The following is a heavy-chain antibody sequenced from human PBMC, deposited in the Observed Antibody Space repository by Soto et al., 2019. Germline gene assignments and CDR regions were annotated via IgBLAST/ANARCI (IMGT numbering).Heavy chain of an antibody. Sequence: VGSLRVSCAASGFTFSDYGMHWVRQAPGKGLEWVAGIWYDGRNKYYADSVKGRFTISRDNSKNSVYLQMNSLRAEDTAVYYCAKSITVATGWLDPWSQGTVVTVSS. D-gene: IGHD6-19*01. V-gene: IGHV3-33*06. CDR3: AKSITVATGWLDP. CDR2: IWYDGRNK. J-gene: IGHJ5*02. CDR1: GFTFSDYG.